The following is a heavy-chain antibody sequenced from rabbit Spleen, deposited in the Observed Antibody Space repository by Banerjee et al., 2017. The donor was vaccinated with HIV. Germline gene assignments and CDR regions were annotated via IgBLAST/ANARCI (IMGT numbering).Heavy chain of an antibody. CDR2: INAATAKP. CDR1: GFSFSDRDV. Sequence: EQLEESGGGLVKPEGSLTLTCKASGFSFSDRDVMCWVRQAPGKGLEWIACINAATAKPVYATWAKGRFTISRTSSTTVTLQMTSLTAADTATYFCARKDSSGTYSVNLWGPGTLVTVS. CDR3: ARKDSSGTYSVNL. D-gene: IGHD7-1*01. J-gene: IGHJ4*01. V-gene: IGHV1S45*01.